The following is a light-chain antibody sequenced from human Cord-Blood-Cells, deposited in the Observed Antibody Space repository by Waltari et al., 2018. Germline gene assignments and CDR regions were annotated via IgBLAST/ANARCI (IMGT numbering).Light chain of an antibody. CDR1: QSISSW. CDR3: QQYNSYSHS. V-gene: IGKV1-5*03. J-gene: IGKJ2*03. CDR2: KAS. Sequence: SPSTLSASVGDRVTITCRASQSISSWLAWYQQKPGKAPKLLIYKASSLESGVPSRFSGSGSGTEFTLTISSLQPDDFATYYCQQYNSYSHSFGQGTKLEIK.